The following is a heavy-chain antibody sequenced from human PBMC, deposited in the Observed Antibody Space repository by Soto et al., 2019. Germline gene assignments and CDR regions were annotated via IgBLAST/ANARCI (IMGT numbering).Heavy chain of an antibody. D-gene: IGHD6-13*01. CDR3: AFGSWNHFYFDY. V-gene: IGHV3-33*01. Sequence: PGGSLRLSCTTSGFTFTSYTMHWVRQVPGKGLEWVATFWYDASGQKYADSVKGRFTISRNPPRSTLYLHMDSLRAEDTALYYCAFGSWNHFYFDYWGQEILVTVSS. CDR1: GFTFTSYT. CDR2: FWYDASGQ. J-gene: IGHJ4*02.